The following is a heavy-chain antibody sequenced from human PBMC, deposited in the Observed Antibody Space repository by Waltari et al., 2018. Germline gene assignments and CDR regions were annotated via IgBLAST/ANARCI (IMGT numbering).Heavy chain of an antibody. D-gene: IGHD3-10*02. V-gene: IGHV3-15*01. CDR3: TTDWISMIGS. Sequence: EVQLVESGGGLVKPGGSLRLSCEASGFTFNNAWMSWVRQAPGKGLVWVGLSRSKTDRWTTDYAAPGKGRCTISRDNAKNTLFLQMNRLKSEDTAVYFCTTDWISMIGSWGQGTLFTVSS. CDR2: SRSKTDRWTT. J-gene: IGHJ4*02. CDR1: GFTFNNAW.